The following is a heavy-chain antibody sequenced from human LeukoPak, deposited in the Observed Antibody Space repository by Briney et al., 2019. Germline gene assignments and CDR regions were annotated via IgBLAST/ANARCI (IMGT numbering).Heavy chain of an antibody. CDR3: ARGYGYSSFSRFDP. J-gene: IGHJ5*02. CDR1: GYTLTNYG. D-gene: IGHD6-19*01. CDR2: IIPIFGTA. V-gene: IGHV1-69*13. Sequence: SVKVSCKASGYTLTNYGISWVRQAPGQGLEWMGGIIPIFGTANYAQKFQGRVTITADESTSTAYMELSSLRSEDTAVYYCARGYGYSSFSRFDPWGQGTLVAVSS.